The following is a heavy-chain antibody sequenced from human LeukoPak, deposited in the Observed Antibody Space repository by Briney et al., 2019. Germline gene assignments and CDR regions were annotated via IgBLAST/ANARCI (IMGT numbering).Heavy chain of an antibody. CDR3: AIPRDWGGAFDI. CDR2: INPNSGGT. Sequence: ASVKVSCKASGYTFTGYYMHWVRQAPGQGLEWMGRINPNSGGTNYAQKFQGRVTMTRDTSISTAYMELSGLRSDDTAVYYCAIPRDWGGAFDIWGQGTMVTVSS. J-gene: IGHJ3*02. CDR1: GYTFTGYY. V-gene: IGHV1-2*06. D-gene: IGHD3/OR15-3a*01.